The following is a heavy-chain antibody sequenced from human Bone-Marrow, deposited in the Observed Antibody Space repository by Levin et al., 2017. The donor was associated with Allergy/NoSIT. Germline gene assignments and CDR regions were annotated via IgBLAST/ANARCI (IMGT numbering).Heavy chain of an antibody. D-gene: IGHD5-12*01. Sequence: SGPTLVKPTQTLTLTCTFSGFSLSTSGMCVSWIRQPPGKPLEWLARIDWDDDKYYSTSLKTRLSISKDTSKQQVVLKFTNVDPVDTATYYCARVLMATTHYAMDVWGRGTTVTVSS. J-gene: IGHJ6*02. CDR1: GFSLSTSGMC. V-gene: IGHV2-70*11. CDR2: IDWDDDK. CDR3: ARVLMATTHYAMDV.